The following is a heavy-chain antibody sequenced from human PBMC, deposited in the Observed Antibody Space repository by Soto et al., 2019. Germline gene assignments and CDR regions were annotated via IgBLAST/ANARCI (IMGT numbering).Heavy chain of an antibody. V-gene: IGHV4-59*08. CDR1: GGSISSYY. Sequence: QVQLQESGPGLVKPSETLSLTCTVSGGSISSYYWSWIRQSPGKGLEWIGYIYYSGSTNYNPSLRSRSTISMDTSKNQFSLKLSSVTAADTAIYYCAGHPGAVCHFDYWGQGTLVTVSS. CDR2: IYYSGST. J-gene: IGHJ4*02. D-gene: IGHD3-16*01. CDR3: AGHPGAVCHFDY.